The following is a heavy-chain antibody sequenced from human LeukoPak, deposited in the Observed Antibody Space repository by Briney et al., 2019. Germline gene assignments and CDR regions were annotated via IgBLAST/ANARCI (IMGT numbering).Heavy chain of an antibody. CDR3: AALNWGSGCFDY. Sequence: GGSLTLACAASGYTFSSYAMSWVRQAPGKGLEWVSVISGSDGNTYYADSVKGRFTISRDISKNTLYLQMNSLRAEDTAVFYCAALNWGSGCFDYWGQGTLVTVSS. CDR1: GYTFSSYA. J-gene: IGHJ4*02. V-gene: IGHV3-23*01. CDR2: ISGSDGNT. D-gene: IGHD7-27*01.